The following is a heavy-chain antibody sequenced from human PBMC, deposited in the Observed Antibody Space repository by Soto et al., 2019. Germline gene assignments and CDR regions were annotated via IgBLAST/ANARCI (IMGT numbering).Heavy chain of an antibody. Sequence: SVKVSCKSSGGTFSSYAISWVRQAPGQGLEWMGGIIPIFGTANYAQKFQGRVTITADESTSTAYMELSSLRSEDTAVYYCVSGIAAAPVVNGPYWGQGTLVTVSS. D-gene: IGHD6-13*01. CDR1: GGTFSSYA. J-gene: IGHJ4*02. CDR2: IIPIFGTA. V-gene: IGHV1-69*13. CDR3: VSGIAAAPVVNGPY.